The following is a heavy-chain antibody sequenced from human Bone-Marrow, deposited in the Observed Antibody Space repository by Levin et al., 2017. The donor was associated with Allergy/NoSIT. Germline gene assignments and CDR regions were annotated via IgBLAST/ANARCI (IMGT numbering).Heavy chain of an antibody. CDR3: ARAPHYCSSSSCSLSYFDY. Sequence: GSLRLSCTVSGGSISTYYWTWIRQPPGKGLEWIGYIYYSGSTNYNPSLKSRVTISVDTSKNQFSLKLSSVTAADTAVYYCARAPHYCSSSSCSLSYFDYWGQGTLVTVSS. V-gene: IGHV4-59*01. CDR2: IYYSGST. CDR1: GGSISTYY. J-gene: IGHJ4*02. D-gene: IGHD2-2*01.